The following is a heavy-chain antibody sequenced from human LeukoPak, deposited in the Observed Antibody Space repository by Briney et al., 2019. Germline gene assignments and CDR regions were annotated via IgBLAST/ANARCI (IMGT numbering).Heavy chain of an antibody. CDR1: GGSISSYY. V-gene: IGHV4-59*01. CDR3: ARDPSSSGWYPPAYYFDY. D-gene: IGHD6-19*01. CDR2: IYYGGST. J-gene: IGHJ4*02. Sequence: SETLSLTCAVSGGSISSYYWSWIRQPPGKGLEWIGYIYYGGSTNYNPSLKSRVTISVDTSKNQFSLKLSSVTAADTAVYYCARDPSSSGWYPPAYYFDYWGQGTLVTVSS.